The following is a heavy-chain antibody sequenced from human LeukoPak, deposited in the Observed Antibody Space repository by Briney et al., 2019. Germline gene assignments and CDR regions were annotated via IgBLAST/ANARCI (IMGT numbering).Heavy chain of an antibody. Sequence: GGSLRLSCVASGYTFSSYSINWVRHAPGKGLEWVSSISVRSNYIYYADSVRGRFSISRDDARDSLYLQMNSLRAEDTAAYFCVRLRRNSDTSGFYYYYDFWGQGTLVTVSS. J-gene: IGHJ4*02. CDR2: ISVRSNYI. V-gene: IGHV3-21*01. D-gene: IGHD3-22*01. CDR1: GYTFSSYS. CDR3: VRLRRNSDTSGFYYYYDF.